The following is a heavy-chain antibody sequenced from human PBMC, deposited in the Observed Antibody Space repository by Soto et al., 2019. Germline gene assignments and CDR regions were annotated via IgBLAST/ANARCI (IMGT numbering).Heavy chain of an antibody. V-gene: IGHV3-33*08. CDR1: GFKFDNFG. Sequence: QVRLVESGGGVVQPGRSLRLSCAASGFKFDNFGMHWVRQAPGTVPEWVAVIWHDGTNEHYADSVKGRFTISRDNSKNTVYLQMNSLRGDDTAMYYCARDRGVGATNAKDYWGQGTRVTVSA. J-gene: IGHJ4*02. CDR2: IWHDGTNE. CDR3: ARDRGVGATNAKDY. D-gene: IGHD1-26*01.